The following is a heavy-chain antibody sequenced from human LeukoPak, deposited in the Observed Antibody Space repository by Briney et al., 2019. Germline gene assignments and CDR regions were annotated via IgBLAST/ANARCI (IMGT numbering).Heavy chain of an antibody. V-gene: IGHV3-21*01. CDR2: ISSSSSYI. CDR3: ARDSSGWYRDAFDI. Sequence: GGSLRLSCAASGFTFSSYSMNWVRQAPGKGLEWVSSISSSSSYIYYADSVKGRSTISRDNAKNSLYLQMNSLRAEDTAVYYCARDSSGWYRDAFDIWGQGTMVTVSS. J-gene: IGHJ3*02. D-gene: IGHD6-19*01. CDR1: GFTFSSYS.